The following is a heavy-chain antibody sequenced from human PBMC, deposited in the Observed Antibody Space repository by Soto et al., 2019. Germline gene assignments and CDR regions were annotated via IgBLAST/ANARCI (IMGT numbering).Heavy chain of an antibody. CDR2: IWYDGSNK. V-gene: IGHV3-33*01. CDR3: ARDLFDSYGPQTDYYYGMDV. CDR1: GFTFSSYG. Sequence: QVQLVESGGGVVQPGRSLRLSCAASGFTFSSYGMHWVRQAPGKGLEWVAVIWYDGSNKYYADSVKGRFTISRDNSKNTLYLEMNSLRDEDTAVSYCARDLFDSYGPQTDYYYGMDVWGQGTTVTVSS. D-gene: IGHD5-18*01. J-gene: IGHJ6*02.